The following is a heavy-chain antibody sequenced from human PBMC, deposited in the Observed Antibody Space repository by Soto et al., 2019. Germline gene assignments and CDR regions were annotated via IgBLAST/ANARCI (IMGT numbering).Heavy chain of an antibody. Sequence: SETLSLTCAVYGESLSGYYWSWIRQPPGEGLEWIGEINRSGSTNYNPSLKSRVTISVDTSKNQFSLKLTSVTAADTAVYYCARAPIEGQQVEGQSPTSRTLDYWGQGTLVTVS. D-gene: IGHD1-1*01. V-gene: IGHV4-34*01. CDR3: ARAPIEGQQVEGQSPTSRTLDY. J-gene: IGHJ4*02. CDR1: GESLSGYY. CDR2: INRSGST.